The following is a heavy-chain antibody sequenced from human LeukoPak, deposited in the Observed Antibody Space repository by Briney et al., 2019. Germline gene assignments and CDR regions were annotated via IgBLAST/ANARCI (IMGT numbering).Heavy chain of an antibody. J-gene: IGHJ4*02. D-gene: IGHD1/OR15-1a*01. Sequence: SETLSLTCTVSGGSIRDYYWSWIRQPPGKGLEWIAYINYSGNTDYNPSLKGRVTISVDTSKNHFSLKLNSVTAADTAVYYCARLNVLNNSVLHHFDRWGQGTLVTVSS. V-gene: IGHV4-59*08. CDR3: ARLNVLNNSVLHHFDR. CDR2: INYSGNT. CDR1: GGSIRDYY.